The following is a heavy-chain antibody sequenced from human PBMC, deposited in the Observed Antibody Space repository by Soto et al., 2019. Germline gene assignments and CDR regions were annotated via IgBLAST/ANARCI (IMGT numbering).Heavy chain of an antibody. CDR3: ARDRVTGTGDYYYGMDV. D-gene: IGHD1-20*01. J-gene: IGHJ6*02. CDR1: GFTFSSYG. V-gene: IGHV3-33*01. Sequence: GGSLRLSCAASGFTFSSYGMHWVRQAPGKGLEWVAVIWYDGSNKYYADSVKGRFTISRDNSKNTLYLQMNSLRAEDTAVYYCARDRVTGTGDYYYGMDVCGQGTTVTVSS. CDR2: IWYDGSNK.